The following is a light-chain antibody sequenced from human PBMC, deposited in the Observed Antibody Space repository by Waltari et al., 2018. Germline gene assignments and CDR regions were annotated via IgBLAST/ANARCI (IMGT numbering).Light chain of an antibody. J-gene: IGLJ2*01. Sequence: QSALTQPPSASGSPGQSVTISCTGTSSDGGGYNYVSWYQQHPGKAPKLMIYEVSQRPSGVPDRFSGSKSGDTASLTVSGLQAEDEADYYCSSFAGTNNFVVFGGGTKLTV. V-gene: IGLV2-8*01. CDR2: EVS. CDR1: SSDGGGYNY. CDR3: SSFAGTNNFVV.